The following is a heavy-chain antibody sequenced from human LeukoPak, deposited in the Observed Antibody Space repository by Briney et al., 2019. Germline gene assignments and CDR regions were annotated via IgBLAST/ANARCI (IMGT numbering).Heavy chain of an antibody. CDR1: GFTVSSNY. D-gene: IGHD3-10*01. CDR2: IYSGGNT. V-gene: IGHV3-53*01. Sequence: GGSLRLSCAASGFTVSSNYMSWVRQAPGKGLEWVSVIYSGGNTYYADSVKGRFTISRDNSKNTLYLQMNSLRAEDTAVYYCAKILYYGSGSPKITLDYWGQGTLVTVSS. CDR3: AKILYYGSGSPKITLDY. J-gene: IGHJ4*02.